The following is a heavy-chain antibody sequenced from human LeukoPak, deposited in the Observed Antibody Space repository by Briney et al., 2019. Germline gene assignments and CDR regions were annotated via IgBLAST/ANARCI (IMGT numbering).Heavy chain of an antibody. J-gene: IGHJ6*04. CDR3: ARGRLYYDILDV. V-gene: IGHV1-8*02. CDR2: MNPNSGNT. D-gene: IGHD3-9*01. CDR1: GYTFTGYY. Sequence: GASVKVSCKASGYTFTGYYMHWVRQAPGQGLEWMGWMNPNSGNTGYAQKFQGRVTMTRNTSISTAYMELSSLRSEDTAVYYCARGRLYYDILDVWGKGTTVTISS.